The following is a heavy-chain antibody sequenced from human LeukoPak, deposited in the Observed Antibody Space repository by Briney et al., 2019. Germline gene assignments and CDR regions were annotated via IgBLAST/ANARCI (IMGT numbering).Heavy chain of an antibody. D-gene: IGHD2-15*01. V-gene: IGHV3-74*01. J-gene: IGHJ4*02. CDR1: GFTFSRYW. CDR3: ARERGDCSGGSCQHYFDY. CDR2: INSDGSST. Sequence: PGGSLRLSCAASGFTFSRYWMHWVRQAPGKGLVWVSRINSDGSSTIYADSVKGRFTISRDNSKNTLYLQMNSLRAKDTAVYYCARERGDCSGGSCQHYFDYWGQGTLVTVSS.